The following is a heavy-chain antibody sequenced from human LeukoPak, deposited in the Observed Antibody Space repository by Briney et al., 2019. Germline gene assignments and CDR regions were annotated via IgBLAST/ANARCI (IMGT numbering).Heavy chain of an antibody. CDR1: GFTLSSYS. Sequence: PGGSLRLSCAASGFTLSSYSMNWVRQAPGKGLEWVSSISSSSSYIYYADSVKGRFTISRDNAKNSLYLQMNSLRAEDTAVYYCARSLDYGDYAPIDYWGQGTLVTVSS. D-gene: IGHD4-17*01. CDR3: ARSLDYGDYAPIDY. V-gene: IGHV3-21*01. J-gene: IGHJ4*02. CDR2: ISSSSSYI.